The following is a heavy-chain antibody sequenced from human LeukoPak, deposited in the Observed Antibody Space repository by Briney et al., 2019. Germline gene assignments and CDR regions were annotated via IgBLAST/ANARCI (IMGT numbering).Heavy chain of an antibody. Sequence: PGGSLRLSCAASGFTFSSYWMNWVRQAPGEGLVWVSRINLDGSSTWHADSVKGRFTTSRDNAKNSLYLQMNSLRAEDTAVYYCAKGDSFGESTAIDYWGQGTLVTVSS. CDR2: INLDGSST. CDR3: AKGDSFGESTAIDY. V-gene: IGHV3-74*01. CDR1: GFTFSSYW. D-gene: IGHD3-10*01. J-gene: IGHJ4*02.